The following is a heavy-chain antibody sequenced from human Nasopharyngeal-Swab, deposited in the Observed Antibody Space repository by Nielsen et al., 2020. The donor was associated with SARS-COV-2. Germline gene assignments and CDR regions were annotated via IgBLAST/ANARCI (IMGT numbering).Heavy chain of an antibody. Sequence: VRQAPGKGLEWVSLISGDGGSTYYADSVKGRFTISRDNAKNSLYLQMNSLRAEDTAVYYCARFLDKVDYTYGMDVWGQGTTVTVSS. J-gene: IGHJ6*02. CDR3: ARFLDKVDYTYGMDV. V-gene: IGHV3-43*02. CDR2: ISGDGGST. D-gene: IGHD4-11*01.